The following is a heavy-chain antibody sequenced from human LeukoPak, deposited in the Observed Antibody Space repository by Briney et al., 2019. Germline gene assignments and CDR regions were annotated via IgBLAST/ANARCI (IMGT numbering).Heavy chain of an antibody. J-gene: IGHJ6*02. V-gene: IGHV3-53*01. Sequence: GGSLRLSCAASGFTVSSNYMSWVRQAPGKGLEWVSVIYSGGSTYYAGSVKGRFTISRDNSKNTLYLQMNSLRAEDTAVYYCARDTRGRIAAAVVGMDVWGQGTTVTVSS. CDR2: IYSGGST. CDR3: ARDTRGRIAAAVVGMDV. CDR1: GFTVSSNY. D-gene: IGHD6-13*01.